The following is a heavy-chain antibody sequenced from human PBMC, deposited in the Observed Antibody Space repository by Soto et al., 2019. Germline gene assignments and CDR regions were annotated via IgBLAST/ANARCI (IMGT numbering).Heavy chain of an antibody. D-gene: IGHD2-21*02. V-gene: IGHV2-5*02. Sequence: SGPTLVNPTQTLTLTCTVSGFSLSTSKVGVGWIRQPPGKALEWLALIYWDDDKRYSPSLRSRLTITKNTSKNQVVLTMTNMDPMDTATYYCAHRVTSVPNFDYWGQGTLVTVSS. CDR1: GFSLSTSKVG. CDR2: IYWDDDK. CDR3: AHRVTSVPNFDY. J-gene: IGHJ4*02.